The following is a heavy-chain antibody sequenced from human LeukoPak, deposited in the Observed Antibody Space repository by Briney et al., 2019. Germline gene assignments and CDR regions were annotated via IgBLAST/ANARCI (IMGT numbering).Heavy chain of an antibody. J-gene: IGHJ4*02. CDR2: IYYSGST. CDR1: GGCISSGDYY. V-gene: IGHV4-30-4*08. D-gene: IGHD3-10*01. CDR3: ARGRRNVLLWFGELI. Sequence: SETLSLTCTVSGGCISSGDYYWSWIRQPPGKGLEWIGYIYYSGSTYYNPSLKSRVTISVDTSKNQFSLKLSSVTAADTAVYYCARGRRNVLLWFGELIWGQGTLVTVSS.